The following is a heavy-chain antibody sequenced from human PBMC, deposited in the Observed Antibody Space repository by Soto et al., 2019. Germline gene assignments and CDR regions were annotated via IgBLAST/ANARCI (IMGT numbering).Heavy chain of an antibody. V-gene: IGHV4-34*01. J-gene: IGHJ4*02. CDR3: ARGLTTGTTLPFDY. D-gene: IGHD1-1*01. Sequence: SETLSLTCAVYGGSFSGYYWSWIRQPPGKGLEWIGEINHSGSTNYNPSLKSRVTISVDTSKNQFSLKLSSVTAADTAVYYCARGLTTGTTLPFDYWGQGTLVTVSS. CDR2: INHSGST. CDR1: GGSFSGYY.